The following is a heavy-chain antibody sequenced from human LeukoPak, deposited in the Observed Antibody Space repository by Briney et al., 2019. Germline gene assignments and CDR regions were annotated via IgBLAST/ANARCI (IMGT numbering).Heavy chain of an antibody. J-gene: IGHJ3*02. D-gene: IGHD2-2*02. Sequence: SETLSLTCTVSGGSISSSNYYWGWIRQPPGKGLEWIGSIYYSGSTYYNPSLKSRVTISVDTSKNQFSLKLSSVTAADTAVYYCARDLGPAAILGTPQDAFDIWGQGTMVTVSS. CDR1: GGSISSSNYY. V-gene: IGHV4-39*07. CDR3: ARDLGPAAILGTPQDAFDI. CDR2: IYYSGST.